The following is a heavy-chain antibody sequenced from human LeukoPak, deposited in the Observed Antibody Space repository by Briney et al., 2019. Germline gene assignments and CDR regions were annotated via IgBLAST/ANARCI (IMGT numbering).Heavy chain of an antibody. J-gene: IGHJ4*02. CDR1: GDSVSSKSAA. Sequence: SQTLSLTCAISGDSVSSKSAAWNWIRQSASRGLEWLVRTYYRTKWYNDYAVSVKSRITTNPDTSKNQFSLRLNSVSPEDTAVYYCARGGRMSSSGWCYFDYWGQGTLVTVSS. V-gene: IGHV6-1*01. CDR3: ARGGRMSSSGWCYFDY. CDR2: TYYRTKWYN. D-gene: IGHD6-19*01.